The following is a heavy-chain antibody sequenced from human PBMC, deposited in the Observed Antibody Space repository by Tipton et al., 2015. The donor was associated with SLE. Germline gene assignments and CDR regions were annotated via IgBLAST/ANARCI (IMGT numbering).Heavy chain of an antibody. D-gene: IGHD5-18*01. CDR1: GGSVSSSSKY. CDR3: ARLHGYSYGLNWFDP. Sequence: TLSLTCTASGGSVSSSSKYWAWIRQPPGKGLEWIGSIYYTGTTTYYNSFLKSRVTMSVDTSKNQFSLRLTSVIAADTAVYDCARLHGYSYGLNWFDPWGQGTLISVSS. V-gene: IGHV4-39*07. CDR2: IYYTGTTT. J-gene: IGHJ5*02.